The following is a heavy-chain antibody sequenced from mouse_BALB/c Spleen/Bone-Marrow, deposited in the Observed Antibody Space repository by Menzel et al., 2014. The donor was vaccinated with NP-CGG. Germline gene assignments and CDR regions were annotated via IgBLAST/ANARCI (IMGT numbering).Heavy chain of an antibody. D-gene: IGHD6-1*01. Sequence: QVQLQQSATELVKPGASVKMSCKTSGYTFTSYNMHWVKQTPGQGPEWIGSIYPGNGDSSYNQNFKGKATLSTDKSSSTAYMQVNSLTSEDSTAYYCAREGRSHIDYWGQGTTLTVSS. J-gene: IGHJ2*01. CDR1: GYTFTSYN. CDR3: AREGRSHIDY. CDR2: IYPGNGDS. V-gene: IGHV1-12*01.